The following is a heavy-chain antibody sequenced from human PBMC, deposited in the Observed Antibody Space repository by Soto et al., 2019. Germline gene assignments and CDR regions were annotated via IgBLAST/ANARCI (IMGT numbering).Heavy chain of an antibody. CDR1: GGSFSGYY. CDR2: INHSGST. CDR3: ARRRMRQQLVRGGWFDP. D-gene: IGHD6-13*01. V-gene: IGHV4-34*01. J-gene: IGHJ5*02. Sequence: NPSETLSLTCAVYGGSFSGYYWSWIRQPPGKGLEWIGEINHSGSTNYNPSLKSRVTISVDTSKNQFSLKLSSVTAADTAVYYCARRRMRQQLVRGGWFDPWGQGTLVTVSS.